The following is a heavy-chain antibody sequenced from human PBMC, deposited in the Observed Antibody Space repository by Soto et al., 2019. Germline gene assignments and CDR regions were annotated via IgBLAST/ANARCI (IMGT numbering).Heavy chain of an antibody. J-gene: IGHJ5*02. CDR2: ISPGSRYP. CDR3: ARGGGGGMFDP. CDR1: VVTFGDSY. Sequence: GAFLRPSWGDSVVTFGDSYRSCIYQAPGKWLEWLSYISPGSRYPAYADSVKGRCTISRDNAKRSLYLQTMSLTAEETAIYYCARGGGGGMFDPWGQGIMVTVT. V-gene: IGHV3-11*06. D-gene: IGHD2-15*01.